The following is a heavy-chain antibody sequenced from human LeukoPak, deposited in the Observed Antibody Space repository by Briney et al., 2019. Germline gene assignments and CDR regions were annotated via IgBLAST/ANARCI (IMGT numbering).Heavy chain of an antibody. CDR2: ISGSGGST. Sequence: PGGSPRLSCAASGFTFSSYAMSWVRQAPGKGLEWVSAISGSGGSTYYADSVKGRFTISRDNSKNTLYLQMNSLRAEDTAVYYCAKDQLRGSSGWYFDYWGQGTLVTVSS. CDR1: GFTFSSYA. V-gene: IGHV3-23*01. J-gene: IGHJ4*02. CDR3: AKDQLRGSSGWYFDY. D-gene: IGHD6-19*01.